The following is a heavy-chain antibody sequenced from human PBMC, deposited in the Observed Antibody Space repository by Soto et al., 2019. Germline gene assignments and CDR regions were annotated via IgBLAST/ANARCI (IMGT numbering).Heavy chain of an antibody. CDR3: GKERRGSGWSVCNF. D-gene: IGHD6-19*01. J-gene: IGHJ4*02. CDR1: GFTFRDYA. Sequence: AQLLESGGGLVQPGGSLRLSCAASGFTFRDYAMNWVRQAPGKGLEWVSDISGSGDSARYADSVKGRFTISRDNSRDTLYLQMNSLSVDDTAVYYCGKERRGSGWSVCNFWGQGTLVTVSS. CDR2: ISGSGDSA. V-gene: IGHV3-23*01.